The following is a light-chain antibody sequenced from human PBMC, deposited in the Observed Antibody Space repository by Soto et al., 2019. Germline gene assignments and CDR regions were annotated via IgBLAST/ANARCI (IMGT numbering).Light chain of an antibody. CDR3: QQYNNWPPIT. CDR2: GAS. Sequence: EIVMTQSPDNLSVSPGERAILSCRASESVYSNLAWYQHEPGQAPRLLIYGASTRATGIPARFSGSGSGTEFTLTISSLQSEDFAVYYCQQYNNWPPITFGQGTRLEIK. V-gene: IGKV3-15*01. J-gene: IGKJ5*01. CDR1: ESVYSN.